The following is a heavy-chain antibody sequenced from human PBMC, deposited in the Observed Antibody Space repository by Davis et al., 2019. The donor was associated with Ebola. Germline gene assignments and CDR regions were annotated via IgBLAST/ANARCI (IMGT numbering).Heavy chain of an antibody. J-gene: IGHJ4*02. V-gene: IGHV1-2*06. CDR3: ARGFLTWEDY. Sequence: AASVKVSCKASGYTFTGYYMHWVRQAPGQGLEWMGRINPNSGGTNYAQKFQGRVTMTRDTSISTAYMELSSLRSEDTAVYYCARGFLTWEDYWGQGTLVTVSS. CDR2: INPNSGGT. D-gene: IGHD1-26*01. CDR1: GYTFTGYY.